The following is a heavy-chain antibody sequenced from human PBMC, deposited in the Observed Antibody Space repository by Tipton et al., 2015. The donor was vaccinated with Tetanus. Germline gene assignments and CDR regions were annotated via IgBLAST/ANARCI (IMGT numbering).Heavy chain of an antibody. CDR3: ARLLASGGSGLDAVDI. D-gene: IGHD3-10*01. Sequence: QLVQSGGGLIQPGGSLRLSCVASGFSVSSHYMRWVRQAPGKGLEWVSVMDSGGDTYYVDSVKGRFSISRDNTKNMLYLQINSLSGEGPTWKCGARLLASGGSGLDAVDIWSQGSMVSVS. V-gene: IGHV3-53*01. CDR2: MDSGGDT. J-gene: IGHJ3*02. CDR1: GFSVSSHY.